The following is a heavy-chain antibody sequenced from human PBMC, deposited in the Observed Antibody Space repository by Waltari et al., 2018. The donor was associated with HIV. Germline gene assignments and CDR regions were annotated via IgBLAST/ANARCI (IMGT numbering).Heavy chain of an antibody. V-gene: IGHV1-69*08. J-gene: IGHJ5*01. CDR2: AIPMFGTA. CDR1: GGAFVSNT. D-gene: IGHD3-10*01. CDR3: ASARETMGVDFDS. Sequence: QVQLVQSGAEVKKPGSSVKVSSKASGGAFVSNTFNWVRQAPGQGLEWMGRAIPMFGTANYARKFQGRVTITADKSTTTAYMELNGLRIDDTAVYYCASARETMGVDFDSWGQGTLVTVS.